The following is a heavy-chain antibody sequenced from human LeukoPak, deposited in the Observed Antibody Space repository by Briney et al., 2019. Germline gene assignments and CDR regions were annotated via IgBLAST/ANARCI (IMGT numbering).Heavy chain of an antibody. J-gene: IGHJ6*02. D-gene: IGHD3-10*01. CDR1: GFTFSSYG. CDR2: ISYDGSNK. V-gene: IGHV3-30*18. Sequence: PGGSLRLSCAASGFTFSSYGMHWVRQAPGKGLEWVAVISYDGSNKYYADSVRGRFTISRDNSKNTLYLQMNSLGAEDTAVYYCAKDGETTNYYFYYGMDVWGQGTTVTVSS. CDR3: AKDGETTNYYFYYGMDV.